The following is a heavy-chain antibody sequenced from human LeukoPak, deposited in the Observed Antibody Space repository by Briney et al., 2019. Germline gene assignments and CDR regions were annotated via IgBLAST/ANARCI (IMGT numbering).Heavy chain of an antibody. CDR1: GYAFTSYG. D-gene: IGHD3-22*01. Sequence: GASVKVSCKASGYAFTSYGISWVRQAPGQGLEWMGWISAYNGNTNYAQKLQGRVTMTTDTSTSTAYMELRSLRSDDTAVYYCARGNPITMIVVADYWGQGTLVTVSS. V-gene: IGHV1-18*01. CDR2: ISAYNGNT. CDR3: ARGNPITMIVVADY. J-gene: IGHJ4*02.